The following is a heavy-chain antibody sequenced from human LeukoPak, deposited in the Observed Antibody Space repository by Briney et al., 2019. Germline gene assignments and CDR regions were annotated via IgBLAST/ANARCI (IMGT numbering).Heavy chain of an antibody. Sequence: GRSLRLSCAASGFTFSSYAMHWVRQAPGKGLEWVAVISYDGSNKYYADSVKGRFTISRDNSKNTLYLQMNSLRAEDTAVYYCAKERGALGYCSSTSCYGYFDYWGQGTLVTVSS. CDR1: GFTFSSYA. J-gene: IGHJ4*02. CDR3: AKERGALGYCSSTSCYGYFDY. CDR2: ISYDGSNK. D-gene: IGHD2-2*01. V-gene: IGHV3-30*04.